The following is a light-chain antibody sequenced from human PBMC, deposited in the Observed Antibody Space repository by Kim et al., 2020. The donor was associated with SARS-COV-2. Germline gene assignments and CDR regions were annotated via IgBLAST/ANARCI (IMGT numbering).Light chain of an antibody. CDR3: MHAIQTPIT. V-gene: IGKV2-28*01. CDR2: LGS. J-gene: IGKJ5*01. Sequence: PASISSRSTHSLRHSNGYNYLYWYLQKPGQSPQRLIYLGSTRASGVSDRFCVRGSGTDFTLKISRVEAEEVGVYYCMHAIQTPITFGQGTRLEIK. CDR1: HSLRHSNGYNY.